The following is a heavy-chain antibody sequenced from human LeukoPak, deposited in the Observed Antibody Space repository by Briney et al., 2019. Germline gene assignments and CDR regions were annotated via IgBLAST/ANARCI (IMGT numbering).Heavy chain of an antibody. CDR2: IYHSGST. V-gene: IGHV4-38-2*02. Sequence: SETLSLTCTVSGYSISSGYYWGWIRQPPGKGLEWIGSIYHSGSTYYNPSLKSRVTISRDTSKNQFSLKLSSVTAAETAVYYCAALGATRGLYHYYYIDVWGKGTTVTISS. J-gene: IGHJ6*03. CDR1: GYSISSGYY. CDR3: AALGATRGLYHYYYIDV. D-gene: IGHD1-26*01.